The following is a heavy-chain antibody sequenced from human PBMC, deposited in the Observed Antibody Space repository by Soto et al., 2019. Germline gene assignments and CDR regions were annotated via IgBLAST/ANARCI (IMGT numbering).Heavy chain of an antibody. Sequence: PGGSLSLSCAASGFPFSSYSMNWVRQAPGKGLEWVSSISSSSSYIYYADSVKGRFTISRDNAKNSLYLQMNSLRAEDTAVYYCARDEQQLVLGYWGQGTLVTVSS. CDR2: ISSSSSYI. J-gene: IGHJ4*02. CDR3: ARDEQQLVLGY. D-gene: IGHD6-13*01. V-gene: IGHV3-21*01. CDR1: GFPFSSYS.